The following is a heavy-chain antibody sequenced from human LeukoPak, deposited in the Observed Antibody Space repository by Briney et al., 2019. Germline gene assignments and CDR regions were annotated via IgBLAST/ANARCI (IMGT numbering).Heavy chain of an antibody. J-gene: IGHJ4*02. D-gene: IGHD3-22*01. V-gene: IGHV3-48*04. CDR3: ARAKLYYYDSSGYYSGFDY. Sequence: GGSLRLSCAASGFTFSSYMMTWVRQAPGKGLEWVSYISSSGNTIYYADSVKGRFTISRDNAKNSLYLQMNSLRAEDTAVYYCARAKLYYYDSSGYYSGFDYWGQGTLVTVSS. CDR2: ISSSGNTI. CDR1: GFTFSSYM.